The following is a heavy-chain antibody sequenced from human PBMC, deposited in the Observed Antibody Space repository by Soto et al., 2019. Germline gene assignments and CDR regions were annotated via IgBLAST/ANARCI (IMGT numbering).Heavy chain of an antibody. D-gene: IGHD6-19*01. CDR1: GFTFDDYA. Sequence: EVQLVESGGGLVQPGRSLRLSCAASGFTFDDYAMHWVRQAPGKGLEWVSGISWNSGSIGYADSVKGRFTISRDNAKNSLYLQMNSLRAEDTALYYCAKGGDIAVAGVIDYWCQGTLVTVSS. V-gene: IGHV3-9*01. CDR2: ISWNSGSI. J-gene: IGHJ4*02. CDR3: AKGGDIAVAGVIDY.